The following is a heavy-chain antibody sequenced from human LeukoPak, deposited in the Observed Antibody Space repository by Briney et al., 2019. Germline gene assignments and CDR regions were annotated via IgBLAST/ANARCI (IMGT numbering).Heavy chain of an antibody. J-gene: IGHJ4*02. V-gene: IGHV1-24*01. CDR1: GYTLTELS. CDR2: FDPEDGET. D-gene: IGHD1-26*01. Sequence: ASVKVSCKVSGYTLTELSMHWVREAPVKVLEWMGGFDPEDGETIYAQRFQGRVTMTEDTSTDTAYMELSSLRSEDTAVYYCASRWDRYYFDYWGQGTLVTVSS. CDR3: ASRWDRYYFDY.